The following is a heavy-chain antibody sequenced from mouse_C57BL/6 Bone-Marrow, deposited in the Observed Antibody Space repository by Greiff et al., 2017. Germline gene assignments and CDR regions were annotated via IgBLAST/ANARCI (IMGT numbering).Heavy chain of an antibody. D-gene: IGHD1-1*01. CDR3: AREYYGIWYFDV. J-gene: IGHJ1*03. Sequence: EVKLMESGGGLVKPGGSLKLSCAASGFTFSSYAMTWVRQTPEKRLEWVATISDGSSYTYYPDNVKGRFTISRDNAKNNLYLQMSHLKSEDTAMYYCAREYYGIWYFDVWGTGTTVTVSS. V-gene: IGHV5-4*01. CDR1: GFTFSSYA. CDR2: ISDGSSYT.